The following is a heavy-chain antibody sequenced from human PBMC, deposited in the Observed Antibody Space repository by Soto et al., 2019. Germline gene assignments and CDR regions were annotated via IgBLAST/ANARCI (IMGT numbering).Heavy chain of an antibody. CDR2: INHSGST. CDR1: GGSFSGYY. D-gene: IGHD2-2*01. Sequence: PSETLSLTCAVYGGSFSGYYWSWIRQPPGKGLEWIGEINHSGSTNYNPSLKSRVTISVDTSKNQFSLKLSSVTAADTAVYYCARERYCSSTSCFYYYYYGMDVWGQGTTVTV. V-gene: IGHV4-34*01. J-gene: IGHJ6*02. CDR3: ARERYCSSTSCFYYYYYGMDV.